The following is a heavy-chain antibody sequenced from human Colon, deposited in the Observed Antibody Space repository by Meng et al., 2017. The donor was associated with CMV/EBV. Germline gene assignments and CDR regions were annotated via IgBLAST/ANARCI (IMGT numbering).Heavy chain of an antibody. CDR1: GFTFSSYW. V-gene: IGHV3-7*01. J-gene: IGHJ4*02. D-gene: IGHD5-12*01. Sequence: GESLKISCAASGFTFSSYWMSWVRQAPGKGLEWVANIKEDGSTKLYVDSVKGRFTISRDNSKNSLFLQMNSLRVEDTAVYYCARGPDIGAFWGQGTLVTVSS. CDR2: IKEDGSTK. CDR3: ARGPDIGAF.